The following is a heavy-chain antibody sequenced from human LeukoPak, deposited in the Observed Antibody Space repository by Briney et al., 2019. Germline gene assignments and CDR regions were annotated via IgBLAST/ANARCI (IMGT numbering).Heavy chain of an antibody. V-gene: IGHV4-59*01. CDR1: GGSISSYY. D-gene: IGHD4-11*01. J-gene: IGHJ4*02. Sequence: PSETLSLTCTVSGGSISSYYWSWIRQPPGRGLDYIGYIYYSGSTNYSPSLKSRVTISVDTSKSQFSLKLTSVTAADTAVYYCARDRGYGNPFDSWGQGTLVTVS. CDR2: IYYSGST. CDR3: ARDRGYGNPFDS.